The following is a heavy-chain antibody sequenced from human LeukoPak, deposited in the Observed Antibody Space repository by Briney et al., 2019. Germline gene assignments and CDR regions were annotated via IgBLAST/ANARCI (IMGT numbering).Heavy chain of an antibody. CDR3: AKDLVTGSLDY. CDR1: GFTFDDYA. J-gene: IGHJ4*02. Sequence: PGGSLRLSCAASGFTFDDYAMHWVRQAPGKGLEWVSGISWNSGGIGYADSVKGRFTISRDNSKNTLYLQMTSLRAEDTAVYYCAKDLVTGSLDYWGQGTLVIVSS. D-gene: IGHD3-10*01. CDR2: ISWNSGGI. V-gene: IGHV3-9*01.